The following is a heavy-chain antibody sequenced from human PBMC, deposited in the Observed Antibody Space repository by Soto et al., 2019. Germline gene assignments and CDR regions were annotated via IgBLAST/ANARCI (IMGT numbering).Heavy chain of an antibody. Sequence: QVQLVQSGAEVKKPGSSVKVSCKASGGTFSSYAISWVRQAPGQGLEWMGGIIPIFGTANYAQKFQGRVTITADESTSTAYMELSSLRSEDTAVYYCARERLTGTTTFYCYYGMDVWGQGTTVTVSS. D-gene: IGHD1-7*01. CDR3: ARERLTGTTTFYCYYGMDV. CDR2: IIPIFGTA. V-gene: IGHV1-69*01. J-gene: IGHJ6*02. CDR1: GGTFSSYA.